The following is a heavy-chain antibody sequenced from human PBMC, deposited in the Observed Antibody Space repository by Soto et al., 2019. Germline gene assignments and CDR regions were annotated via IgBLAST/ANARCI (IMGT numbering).Heavy chain of an antibody. V-gene: IGHV1-2*02. D-gene: IGHD3-9*01. J-gene: IGHJ4*02. CDR2: INPNSGGT. CDR3: ARGAPKVYYDILTGYYY. CDR1: GYTFTGYY. Sequence: QGQLVQSGAEVKKPGASVKVSCKASGYTFTGYYMHWVRQAPGQGLEWMGWINPNSGGTNYAQKFQGRVTMTRDTSISTAYMELSRLRSDDTAVYYCARGAPKVYYDILTGYYYWGQGTLVTVSS.